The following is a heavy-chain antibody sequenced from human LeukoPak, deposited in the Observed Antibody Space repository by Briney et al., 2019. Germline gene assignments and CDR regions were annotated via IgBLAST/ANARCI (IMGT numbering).Heavy chain of an antibody. D-gene: IGHD2-2*01. CDR2: INPSGGST. V-gene: IGHV1-46*01. CDR1: GYTFTSYY. Sequence: EASVKVSCKASGYTFTSYYMHWVRQAPGQGLEWMGIINPSGGSTSYAQKFQGRVTMTRDTSTSTVYMELSSLRSEDTAAYYCARAYCSSTSCYANYFDYWGQGTLVTVSS. J-gene: IGHJ4*02. CDR3: ARAYCSSTSCYANYFDY.